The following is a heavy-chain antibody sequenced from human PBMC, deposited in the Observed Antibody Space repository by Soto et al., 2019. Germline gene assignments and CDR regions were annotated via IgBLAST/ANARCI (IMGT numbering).Heavy chain of an antibody. D-gene: IGHD3-3*01. V-gene: IGHV3-33*01. J-gene: IGHJ6*02. Sequence: PGGSLRLSCAASGFTFSSYGMHWVRQAPGKGLEWVAVIWYDGSNKYYADSVKGRFTISRDNSKNTLYLQMNSLRAEDTAVYYCARDLRDFWSGYYSFYYYGMDVWGQGTTVTVSS. CDR2: IWYDGSNK. CDR3: ARDLRDFWSGYYSFYYYGMDV. CDR1: GFTFSSYG.